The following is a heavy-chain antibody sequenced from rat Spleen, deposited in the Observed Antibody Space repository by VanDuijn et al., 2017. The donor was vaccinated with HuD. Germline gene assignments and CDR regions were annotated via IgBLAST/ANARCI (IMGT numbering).Heavy chain of an antibody. CDR1: GFTFSSFP. CDR2: ISYDGSVT. J-gene: IGHJ4*01. Sequence: EVQLVESDGGLVQPGRSMKLSCVASGFTFSSFPMAWVRQAPTKGLEWVATISYDGSVTYSRDSEKGRFIISRDNAKNTLYLQMDSLRSEDTASYYCARHHYDGYYHGPVLGVMDAWGQGASVTVSS. V-gene: IGHV5-29*01. D-gene: IGHD1-12*03. CDR3: ARHHYDGYYHGPVLGVMDA.